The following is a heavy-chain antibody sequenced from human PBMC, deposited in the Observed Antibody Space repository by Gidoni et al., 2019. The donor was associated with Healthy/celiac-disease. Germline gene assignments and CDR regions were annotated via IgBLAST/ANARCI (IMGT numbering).Heavy chain of an antibody. D-gene: IGHD3-10*01. CDR1: GGTFSRYA. Sequence: QVPLVQSGAEVKKPGSSVTVSCKASGGTFSRYAISWVRQAPGQGLEWMGGIIPIFGTANYAQKFQGRVTITADESTSTAYMELSSLRSEDTAVYYCARDRGDYGSGRYGMDVWGQGTTVTVSS. CDR2: IIPIFGTA. V-gene: IGHV1-69*01. CDR3: ARDRGDYGSGRYGMDV. J-gene: IGHJ6*02.